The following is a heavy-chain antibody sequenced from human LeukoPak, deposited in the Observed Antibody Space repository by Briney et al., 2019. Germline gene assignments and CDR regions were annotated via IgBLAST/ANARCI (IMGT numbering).Heavy chain of an antibody. CDR1: GGSISSGDYY. V-gene: IGHV4-30-4*01. D-gene: IGHD4-17*01. CDR3: AREVWGGLRSTQYGMDV. CDR2: IYYSGST. J-gene: IGHJ6*02. Sequence: PSETLSLTCAVSGGSISSGDYYWSWIRQPPGKGLEWIGYIYYSGSTYYNPSLKSRVTISVDTSKNQFSLKLSSVTAADTAVYYCAREVWGGLRSTQYGMDVWGQGTTVTVSS.